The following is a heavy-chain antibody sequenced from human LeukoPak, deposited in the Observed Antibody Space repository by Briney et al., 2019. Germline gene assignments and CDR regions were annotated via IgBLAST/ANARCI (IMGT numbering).Heavy chain of an antibody. D-gene: IGHD3-22*01. V-gene: IGHV1-8*01. J-gene: IGHJ4*02. CDR3: ARSHDSSGYSFDY. CDR2: MNPNSGNT. CDR1: GYTFTSYD. Sequence: ASVKVSCEASGYTFTSYDINWVRQATGQGLEWMGWMNPNSGNTGYAQKFQGRVTMTRNTSISTAYMELSSLRSEDTAVYYCARSHDSSGYSFDYWGQGTLVTVSS.